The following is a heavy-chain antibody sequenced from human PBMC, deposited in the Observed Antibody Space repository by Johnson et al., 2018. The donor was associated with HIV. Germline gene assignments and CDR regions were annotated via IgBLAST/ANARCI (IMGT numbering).Heavy chain of an antibody. Sequence: VQLVESGGGVIQPGGSLRISCAASGFSFSTYDMHWVRQAPGKGLEWVSLIYGGGTTYYADSVKGRFTISRDNSKNTLYLQMNTLRPEDTAVYFCAGGQGTGTDAFDIWGQGTMVTVSS. V-gene: IGHV3-66*02. D-gene: IGHD3/OR15-3a*01. CDR3: AGGQGTGTDAFDI. CDR1: GFSFSTYD. CDR2: IYGGGTT. J-gene: IGHJ3*02.